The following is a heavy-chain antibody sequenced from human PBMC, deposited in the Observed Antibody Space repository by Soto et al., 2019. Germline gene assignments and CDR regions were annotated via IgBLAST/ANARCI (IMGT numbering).Heavy chain of an antibody. CDR1: GFTFSSYW. V-gene: IGHV3-74*01. J-gene: IGHJ6*03. CDR3: ARVGDPNWNHYQYYYYYMDV. CDR2: INSDGSST. Sequence: PGGSLRLSCAASGFTFSSYWMHWVRQAPGKGLVWVSRINSDGSSTSYADSVKGRFTISRDNSKNTLYLQMNSLRAEDTAVYYSARVGDPNWNHYQYYYYYMDVWGKGTTVTVSS. D-gene: IGHD1-1*01.